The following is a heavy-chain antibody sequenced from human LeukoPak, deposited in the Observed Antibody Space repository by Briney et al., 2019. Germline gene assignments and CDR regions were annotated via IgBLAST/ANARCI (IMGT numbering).Heavy chain of an antibody. V-gene: IGHV1-69*13. CDR3: ARDRYYYGSGSFYYFDY. Sequence: SVKVSCKASGGTFSSYAISWVRQAPGQGLEWMGGIIPIFGTANYAQKFLGRVTITADESTSTAYMELSSLRSEDTAVYYCARDRYYYGSGSFYYFDYWGQGTLVTVSS. CDR1: GGTFSSYA. J-gene: IGHJ4*02. CDR2: IIPIFGTA. D-gene: IGHD3-10*01.